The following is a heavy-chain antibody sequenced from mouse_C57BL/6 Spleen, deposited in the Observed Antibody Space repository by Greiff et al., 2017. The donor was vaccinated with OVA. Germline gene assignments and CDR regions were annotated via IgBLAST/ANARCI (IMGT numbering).Heavy chain of an antibody. J-gene: IGHJ2*01. D-gene: IGHD4-1*01. CDR3: AIYPLGADFDY. CDR1: GYTFTSYW. CDR2: INPSSGYN. Sequence: VQLQESGAELAKPGASVKLSCKASGYTFTSYWMHWVKQRPGQGLEWIGYINPSSGYNKYNQKFKDKATLTADKSSRTAYMQLSSLTYEDSAVYYCAIYPLGADFDYWGQGTTLTVSS. V-gene: IGHV1-7*01.